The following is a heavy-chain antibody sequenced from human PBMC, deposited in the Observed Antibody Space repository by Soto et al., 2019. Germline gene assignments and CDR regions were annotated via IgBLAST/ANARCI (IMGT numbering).Heavy chain of an antibody. CDR1: GDSVSSNSAA. Sequence: SQTLSLTCVISGDSVSSNSAAWNLIRQSPSRGLEWLGRTYYRSKWLNDYAVSMQSRVTMSVDTSKNQFSLKLASVTAADTAVYYCARDGSSTANWIDPWGQGTLVTVSS. CDR2: TYYRSKWLN. D-gene: IGHD2-2*01. CDR3: ARDGSSTANWIDP. J-gene: IGHJ5*02. V-gene: IGHV6-1*01.